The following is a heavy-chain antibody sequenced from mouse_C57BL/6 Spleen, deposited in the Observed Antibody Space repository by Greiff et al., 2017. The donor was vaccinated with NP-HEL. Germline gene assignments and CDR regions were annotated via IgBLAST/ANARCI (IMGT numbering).Heavy chain of an antibody. CDR3: AYYGSSYFFDY. CDR1: GYTFTSYW. CDR2: IDPSDSYT. D-gene: IGHD1-1*01. V-gene: IGHV1-50*01. J-gene: IGHJ2*01. Sequence: QVQLQQPGAELVKPGASVKLSCKASGYTFTSYWMQWVKQRPGQGLEWIGEIDPSDSYTNYNQKFKGKATLTVDTSSSTAYMQLSSLTSEDSAVYYCAYYGSSYFFDYWGQSTTLTVSS.